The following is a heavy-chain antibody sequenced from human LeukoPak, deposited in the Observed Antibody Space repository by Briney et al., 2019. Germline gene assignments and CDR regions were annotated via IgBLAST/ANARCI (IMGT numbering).Heavy chain of an antibody. V-gene: IGHV4-4*02. D-gene: IGHD3-10*01. Sequence: PSETLSLTCAVSGGSISSSNWWSWVRQPPGKGLEWIGEIYHSGSTNYNPSLKSRVTISVDKSKNQFSLKLSSVTAADTAVYFWVGEKSFFGEAMWSQGTLVTVSS. CDR1: GGSISSSNW. CDR3: VGEKSFFGEAM. CDR2: IYHSGST. J-gene: IGHJ3*02.